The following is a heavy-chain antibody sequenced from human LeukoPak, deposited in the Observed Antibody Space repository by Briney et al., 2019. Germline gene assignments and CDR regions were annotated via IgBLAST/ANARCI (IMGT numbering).Heavy chain of an antibody. J-gene: IGHJ4*02. Sequence: GGSLRLSCAASGFTFSSYAINWVRQAPGKGLEWVSGISDSGGSTYYADSVKGRFTISRDNSKNTLYLQMNSLRAEDTAVYYCAKDWGDCSGGSCHLFDYWGQGTLVTVSS. CDR3: AKDWGDCSGGSCHLFDY. D-gene: IGHD2-15*01. CDR1: GFTFSSYA. V-gene: IGHV3-23*01. CDR2: ISDSGGST.